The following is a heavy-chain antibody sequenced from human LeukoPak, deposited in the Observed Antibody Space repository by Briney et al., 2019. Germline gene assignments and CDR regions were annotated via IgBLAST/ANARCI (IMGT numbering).Heavy chain of an antibody. V-gene: IGHV3-7*03. J-gene: IGHJ4*02. CDR2: IKKDGSEK. Sequence: GGSLRLSCAASGFTFSSFWMSWVRQAPGKGLEWVASIKKDGSEKEYVDSVKGRFTISRDNAKNTLYLQVNSLRADDTAVYYCANSGLNRFEYWGQGALVTVSS. CDR3: ANSGLNRFEY. CDR1: GFTFSSFW. D-gene: IGHD2-15*01.